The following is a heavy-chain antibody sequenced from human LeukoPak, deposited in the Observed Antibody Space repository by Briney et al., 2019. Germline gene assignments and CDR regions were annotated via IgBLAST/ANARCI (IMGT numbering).Heavy chain of an antibody. CDR3: AKNLYYYDSSGHLFDY. V-gene: IGHV3-30*02. CDR1: GFTFSSYA. CDR2: IRYDGSNK. Sequence: GGSLRLSCVVSGFTFSSYAMHWVRQAPGKGLEWVAFIRYDGSNKYYADSVKGRFTISRDNSKNTLYLQMNSLRAEDTAVYYCAKNLYYYDSSGHLFDYWGQGTLVTVSS. D-gene: IGHD3-22*01. J-gene: IGHJ4*02.